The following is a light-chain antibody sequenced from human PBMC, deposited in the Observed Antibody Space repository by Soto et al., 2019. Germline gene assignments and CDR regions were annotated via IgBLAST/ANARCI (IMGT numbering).Light chain of an antibody. CDR3: QQSYSSPPT. V-gene: IGKV1-39*01. CDR1: QSISNH. CDR2: AAS. J-gene: IGKJ1*01. Sequence: DIQMTQSPSSLSASVEDRVIITCRASQSISNHLNWYQQKPGKAPKLLIFAASSLQSGVPSRFSGSRSGPDFTLTISILQPEDFATYYCQQSYSSPPTFGQGTKVEL.